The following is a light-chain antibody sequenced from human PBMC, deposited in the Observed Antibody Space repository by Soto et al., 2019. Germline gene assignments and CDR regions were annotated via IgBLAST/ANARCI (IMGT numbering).Light chain of an antibody. CDR1: QSVSSSY. J-gene: IGKJ1*01. Sequence: EIVLTQSPGTLSLSPGERATLSCRASQSVSSSYLAWYQQKPGQAPRLLIYGASSRATGIPDRFSGSGSGTDCTRTISKLEPENFAVYYCQQYGSSRTFGQGTKVEIK. CDR3: QQYGSSRT. V-gene: IGKV3-20*01. CDR2: GAS.